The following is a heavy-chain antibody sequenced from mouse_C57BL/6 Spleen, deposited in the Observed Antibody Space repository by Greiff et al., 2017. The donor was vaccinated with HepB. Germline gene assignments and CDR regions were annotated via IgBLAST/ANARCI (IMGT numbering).Heavy chain of an antibody. D-gene: IGHD1-1*01. CDR2: ISDGGSYT. J-gene: IGHJ2*01. CDR1: GFTFSSYA. CDR3: ARDGTTVVAPYFDY. V-gene: IGHV5-4*01. Sequence: EVKVVESGGGLVKPGGSLKLSCAASGFTFSSYAMSWVRQTPEKRLEWVATISDGGSYTYYPDNVKGRFTISRDNAKNNLYLQMGHLKSEDTAMYYCARDGTTVVAPYFDYWGQGTTLTVSS.